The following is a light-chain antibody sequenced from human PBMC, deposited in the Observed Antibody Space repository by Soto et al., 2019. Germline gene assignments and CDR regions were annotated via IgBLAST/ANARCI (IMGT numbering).Light chain of an antibody. CDR3: SSYTSSSTYVV. J-gene: IGLJ2*01. V-gene: IGLV2-14*01. Sequence: QSVLTQPASVSGSPGQSITISCTGTGSDVGGYNYFSWYQQHPGKAPKLMIYEVSNRPSGVSNRFSGSMSGNTASLTISGLQAEDEANYYCSSYTSSSTYVVFGGGTKLTVL. CDR2: EVS. CDR1: GSDVGGYNY.